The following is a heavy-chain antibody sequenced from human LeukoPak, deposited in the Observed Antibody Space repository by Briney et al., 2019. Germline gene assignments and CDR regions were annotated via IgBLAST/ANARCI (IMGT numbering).Heavy chain of an antibody. D-gene: IGHD4-23*01. Sequence: SETLSLTCTVSGGSISGYYWTWIRQSPGKGLEWIGYISFSGSTNYNPSLKSRVTTSVDTSKNQFSLNLNSVTAADSAVYYCARGLRWNDYWGQGTLVTASS. CDR1: GGSISGYY. J-gene: IGHJ4*02. V-gene: IGHV4-59*01. CDR3: ARGLRWNDY. CDR2: ISFSGST.